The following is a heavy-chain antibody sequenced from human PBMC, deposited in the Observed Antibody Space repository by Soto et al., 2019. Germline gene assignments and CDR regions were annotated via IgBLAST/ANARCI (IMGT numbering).Heavy chain of an antibody. CDR2: IVVGSGNT. CDR1: GFTFISSA. V-gene: IGHV1-58*02. J-gene: IGHJ6*03. CDR3: AVSNCGGDCYGGYYYMDV. Sequence: QMQLVQSGPEVKKPGTSVKVSCEASGFTFISSAMQWVRQARGQRLEWIGWIVVGSGNTNYAQKFQERVTITRDMSTSTAYMELSSLRFEDTAVYYCAVSNCGGDCYGGYYYMDVWGKGTTVTVSS. D-gene: IGHD2-21*01.